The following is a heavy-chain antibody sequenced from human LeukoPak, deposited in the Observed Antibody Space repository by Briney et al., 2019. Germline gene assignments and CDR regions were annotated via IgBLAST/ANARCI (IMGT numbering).Heavy chain of an antibody. Sequence: GASVKVSCKASGYTFTGYDMHWLRQAPGQGLEWMGWINPNSGGTNYAQKFQGRVTMTRDTSISTAYMELSSLRSEDTAVYYCPSGGRLGEIWSGQSLYGMDVWGQGTTVAVSS. CDR3: PSGGRLGEIWSGQSLYGMDV. CDR2: INPNSGGT. V-gene: IGHV1-2*02. J-gene: IGHJ6*02. CDR1: GYTFTGYD. D-gene: IGHD3-10*01.